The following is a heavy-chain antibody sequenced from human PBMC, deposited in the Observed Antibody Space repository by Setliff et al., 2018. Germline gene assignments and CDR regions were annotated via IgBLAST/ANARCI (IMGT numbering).Heavy chain of an antibody. Sequence: GASVKVSCKASGGTFSNYAISWVRQAPGQGLEWMGGIISMFGTTNYAQKFQGRVTITTDKSTSTAYMELSSLRSEDTAIYYCARGDFYYYFYMDVWGKGTTVTVSS. CDR2: IISMFGTT. J-gene: IGHJ6*03. CDR3: ARGDFYYYFYMDV. V-gene: IGHV1-69*05. CDR1: GGTFSNYA.